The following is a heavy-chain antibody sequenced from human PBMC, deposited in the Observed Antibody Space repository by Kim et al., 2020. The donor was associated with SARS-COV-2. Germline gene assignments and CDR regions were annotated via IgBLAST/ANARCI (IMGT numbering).Heavy chain of an antibody. D-gene: IGHD2-2*01. V-gene: IGHV5-10-1*01. CDR3: ARDVPAAPLHFDY. Sequence: GESLKISCKGSGYSFTSYWISWVRQMPGKGLEWMGRIDPSDSYTNYSPSFQGHVTIPADKSISTAYLQWSSLKASDTAMYYCARDVPAAPLHFDYWGQGTLVTVSS. CDR1: GYSFTSYW. CDR2: IDPSDSYT. J-gene: IGHJ4*02.